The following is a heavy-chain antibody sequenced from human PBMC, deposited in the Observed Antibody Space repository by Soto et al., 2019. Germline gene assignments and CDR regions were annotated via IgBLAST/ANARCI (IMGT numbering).Heavy chain of an antibody. V-gene: IGHV4-4*02. Sequence: QVQLQESGPGLVKPSGTLSLTCAVSGGSISSNNWWSWVRQPPGKGLEWIGEIFHSGSTHYSPSLKCRVAISVDKSKKYFSLNLTSVTAADTAVYYCARVYSGSYADSWGQGTLVTVSS. D-gene: IGHD1-26*01. CDR1: GGSISSNNW. CDR3: ARVYSGSYADS. CDR2: IFHSGST. J-gene: IGHJ4*02.